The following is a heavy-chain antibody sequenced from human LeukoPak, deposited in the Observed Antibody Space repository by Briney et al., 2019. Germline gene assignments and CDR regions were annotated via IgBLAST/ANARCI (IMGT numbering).Heavy chain of an antibody. D-gene: IGHD5-18*01. CDR1: GFTFSSYA. V-gene: IGHV3-23*01. J-gene: IGHJ4*02. CDR2: INGSGDRT. CDR3: AKRIQSAMATGY. Sequence: SGGSLRLSCAASGFTFSSYAMSWVRQAPGKGLEWVSDINGSGDRTYYADSVKGRFTISRDNSKNTLYLQMNSLRAEDTAVYYCAKRIQSAMATGYWGQGTLVTVSS.